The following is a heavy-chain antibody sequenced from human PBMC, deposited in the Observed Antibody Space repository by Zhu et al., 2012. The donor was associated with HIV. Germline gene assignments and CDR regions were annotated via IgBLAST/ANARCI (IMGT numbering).Heavy chain of an antibody. CDR2: IYYTGTT. V-gene: IGHV4-38-2*02. J-gene: IGHJ5*02. D-gene: IGHD3-10*01. CDR1: GYSISSAYS. CDR3: ARDIWFVSYWGSWFDP. Sequence: QVHLQESGPGLVKPSETLSLTCTVSGYSISSAYSWGWIRQLPGMGLEWIGSIYYTGTTYYNPSLKSRVIISADTSKNHFSLQLNSVTATDTAVYYCARDIWFVSYWGSWFDPWGQGSRSPSPQ.